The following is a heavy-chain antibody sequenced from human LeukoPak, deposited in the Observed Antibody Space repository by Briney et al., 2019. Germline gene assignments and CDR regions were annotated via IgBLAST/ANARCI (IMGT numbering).Heavy chain of an antibody. V-gene: IGHV4-59*01. CDR1: GASISYYY. CDR2: IYYNVST. CDR3: ARKGGHFDY. Sequence: SQTLSLTCTVAGASISYYYWSWIRQSPGKGLEWIGYIYYNVSTNYNPSLKSRVTISVDMSKNQFSLKVTSVTAADTAIYYCARKGGHFDYWGQGTLVTVSS. D-gene: IGHD2-15*01. J-gene: IGHJ4*02.